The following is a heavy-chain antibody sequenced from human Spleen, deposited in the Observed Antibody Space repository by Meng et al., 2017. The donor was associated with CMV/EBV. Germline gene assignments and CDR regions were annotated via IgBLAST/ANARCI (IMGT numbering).Heavy chain of an antibody. D-gene: IGHD6-13*01. CDR2: FDPEDGET. Sequence: QVQLVQSGAEVKKPGSSVKVSCKASGGTFSSYAISWVRQAPGKGLEWMGGFDPEDGETIYAQKFQGRVTMTEDTSTDTAYMELSSLRSEDTAVYYCATESSSWTGYFDYWGQGTLVTVSS. V-gene: IGHV1-24*01. CDR1: GGTFSSYA. J-gene: IGHJ4*02. CDR3: ATESSSWTGYFDY.